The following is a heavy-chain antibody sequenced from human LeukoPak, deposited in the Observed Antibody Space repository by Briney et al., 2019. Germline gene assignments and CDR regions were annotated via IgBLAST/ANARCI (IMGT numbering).Heavy chain of an antibody. CDR2: ISYDGSNK. D-gene: IGHD2-15*01. CDR3: AKGRLGYCSGGSCLSDY. CDR1: GFTFSSYG. Sequence: GGSLRLSCAASGFTFSSYGMHWVRQAPGKGLEWVAVISYDGSNKYYADSVRGRFTISRDNSKNTLSLQMNSLRAEDTAVYYCAKGRLGYCSGGSCLSDYWGQGTLVTVSS. V-gene: IGHV3-30*18. J-gene: IGHJ4*02.